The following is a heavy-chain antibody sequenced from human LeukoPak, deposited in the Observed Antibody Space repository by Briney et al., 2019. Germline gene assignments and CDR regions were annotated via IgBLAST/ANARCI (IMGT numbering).Heavy chain of an antibody. CDR2: INPNSGGT. Sequence: ASVKVSCKASGYTFTGYYMHWVRQAPGRGLEWMGWINPNSGGTNYAQKFQGRVTMTRDTSISTAYMELSRLRSDDTAVYYCARAAAGTDYYYYYMDVWGKGTTVTVSS. CDR1: GYTFTGYY. V-gene: IGHV1-2*02. J-gene: IGHJ6*03. CDR3: ARAAAGTDYYYYYMDV. D-gene: IGHD6-13*01.